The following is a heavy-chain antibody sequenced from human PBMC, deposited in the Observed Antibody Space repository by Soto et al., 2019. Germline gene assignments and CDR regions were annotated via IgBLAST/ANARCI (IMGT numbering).Heavy chain of an antibody. CDR3: AKTHSNDFWSGHLLDI. J-gene: IGHJ3*02. V-gene: IGHV3-9*01. Sequence: PGGSLRLSCAASGFTFDDYAMHWVRQAPGKGLEWVSGISWNSGSIGYADSVKGRFTISRDNAKNSLYLQMNSLRAEDTALYYCAKTHSNDFWSGHLLDIWGQGTMVTVSS. D-gene: IGHD3-3*01. CDR1: GFTFDDYA. CDR2: ISWNSGSI.